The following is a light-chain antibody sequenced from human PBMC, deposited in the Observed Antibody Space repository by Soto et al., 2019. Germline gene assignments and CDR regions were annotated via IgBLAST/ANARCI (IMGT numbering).Light chain of an antibody. CDR3: AAWDDSLGGVV. Sequence: QSVLTQPPSVSGAPGQRVTISCTGSSSNIGRNYVNWYQVLPGTAPKLLIYRITQRPSGVPDRVSGSKSGTSASLAISGLRSEDEADYYCAAWDDSLGGVVFGGGTKLTVL. J-gene: IGLJ3*02. V-gene: IGLV1-47*01. CDR2: RIT. CDR1: SSNIGRNY.